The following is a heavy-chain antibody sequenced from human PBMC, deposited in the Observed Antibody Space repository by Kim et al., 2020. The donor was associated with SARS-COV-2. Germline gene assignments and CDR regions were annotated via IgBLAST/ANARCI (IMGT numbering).Heavy chain of an antibody. CDR2: ISSSSSTI. V-gene: IGHV3-48*02. CDR1: GFTFSSYS. J-gene: IGHJ6*03. CDR3: ARDRRRDARDAGYYYYMDV. D-gene: IGHD6-13*01. Sequence: GGSLRLSCAASGFTFSSYSMNWVRQAPGKGLEWVSYISSSSSTIYYADSVKGRFTISRDNAKNSLYLQMNSLRDEDTAVYYCARDRRRDARDAGYYYYMDVWGKGTTVTVSS.